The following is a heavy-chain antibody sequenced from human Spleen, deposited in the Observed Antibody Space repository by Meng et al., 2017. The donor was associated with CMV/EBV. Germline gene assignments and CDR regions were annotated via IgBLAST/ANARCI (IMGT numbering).Heavy chain of an antibody. D-gene: IGHD6-19*01. CDR1: GFTFSSYW. J-gene: IGHJ4*02. V-gene: IGHV3-21*01. Sequence: GESLKISCAASGFTFSSYWMSWVRQAPGKGLEWVSSISSSSNVIYYADALKGRFTISRDNAKNSVFLQMSSLRVEDTAVYFCARDTPTQRMTVAGKDHWGQGTLVTVSS. CDR2: ISSSSNVI. CDR3: ARDTPTQRMTVAGKDH.